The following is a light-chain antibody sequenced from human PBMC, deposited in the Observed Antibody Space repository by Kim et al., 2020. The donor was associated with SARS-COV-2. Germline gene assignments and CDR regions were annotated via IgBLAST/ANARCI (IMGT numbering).Light chain of an antibody. V-gene: IGLV7-43*01. J-gene: IGLJ3*02. CDR2: GTS. CDR1: TGAVTRANY. CDR3: LLNYGGRLV. Sequence: QAVVTQEPSLTVSPGGTVTLTCASSTGAVTRANYANWFQQKPGQAPRALVHGTSNRHSWTPARFSGSLLGDKAALTLSPVQPEDEADYYCLLNYGGRLVFGGGAQLTVL.